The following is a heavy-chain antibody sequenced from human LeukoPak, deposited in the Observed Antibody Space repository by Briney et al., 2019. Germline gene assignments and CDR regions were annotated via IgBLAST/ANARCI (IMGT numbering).Heavy chain of an antibody. J-gene: IGHJ4*02. V-gene: IGHV3-23*01. CDR3: AKDRGSGWYYFDY. CDR2: ISGSGDST. D-gene: IGHD6-19*01. Sequence: GGSLRLSCAASGFTFSSYAMSWVRQAPGKGLEWVSAISGSGDSTYYADSVKGRFTISRDNSKNTLYLQMNSLRAEDTAVYYCAKDRGSGWYYFDYWGQGTLVTVSS. CDR1: GFTFSSYA.